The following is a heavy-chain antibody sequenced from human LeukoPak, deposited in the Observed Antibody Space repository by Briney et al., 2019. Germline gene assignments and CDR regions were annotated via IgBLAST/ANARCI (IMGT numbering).Heavy chain of an antibody. V-gene: IGHV3-66*02. D-gene: IGHD5-24*01. Sequence: GRSLRLSCPASGLTVTSNYISWGRLLPGKGMEWVSVIYRGGSTYYANCVKGRFTISRENSKNTLYLQMNSWRAEAMAVHYCALESGDGYNSFDYWGKGTLVTVSS. J-gene: IGHJ4*02. CDR1: GLTVTSNY. CDR3: ALESGDGYNSFDY. CDR2: IYRGGST.